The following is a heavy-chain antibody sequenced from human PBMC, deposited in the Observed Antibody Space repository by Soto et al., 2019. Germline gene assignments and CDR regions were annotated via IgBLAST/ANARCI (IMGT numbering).Heavy chain of an antibody. D-gene: IGHD7-27*01. CDR3: AREDGSSNWGSYYYGMDV. CDR1: GDSVSSNSAA. CDR2: TYYRSKWYN. Sequence: KQSQTLSLTCAISGDSVSSNSAAWNWIRQSPSRGLEWLGRTYYRSKWYNDYAVSVKSRITINPDTSKNQFSLQLNSVTPEDTAVYYCAREDGSSNWGSYYYGMDVWGQGTTVTVSS. V-gene: IGHV6-1*01. J-gene: IGHJ6*02.